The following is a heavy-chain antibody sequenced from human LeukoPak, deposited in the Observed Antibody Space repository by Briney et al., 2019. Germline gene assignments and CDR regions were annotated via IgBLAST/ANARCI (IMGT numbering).Heavy chain of an antibody. V-gene: IGHV4-4*07. Sequence: SETLSLTCTLSGGSISSYYWSWIRQPAGKRLEWIGRIYTSGITNYNPSLKSRFTMSVDTSKNEFSLKLSSVTAADTAVYYCAREGGVNGLDVWGQGTTVTVSS. D-gene: IGHD2-8*02. CDR2: IYTSGIT. CDR1: GGSISSYY. CDR3: AREGGVNGLDV. J-gene: IGHJ6*02.